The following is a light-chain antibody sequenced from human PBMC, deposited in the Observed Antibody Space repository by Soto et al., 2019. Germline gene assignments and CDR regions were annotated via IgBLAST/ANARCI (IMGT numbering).Light chain of an antibody. CDR1: QTVTSDY. CDR2: GAS. V-gene: IGKV3-20*01. J-gene: IGKJ4*01. Sequence: EIVLTQSPGTLSLSPGARATLSCRASQTVTSDYLAWYQQKPGQAPRLLIYGASDRATGIPDRFSASGSGTDFTLTISRLEPQDFAIYYCQHYGDSPLTFGGGTRVYSK. CDR3: QHYGDSPLT.